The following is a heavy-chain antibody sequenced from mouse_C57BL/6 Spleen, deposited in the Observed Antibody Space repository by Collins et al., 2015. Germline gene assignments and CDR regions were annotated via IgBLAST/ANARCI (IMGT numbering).Heavy chain of an antibody. J-gene: IGHJ4*01. CDR1: GYTFTSYW. CDR3: ARRSVYDGYFYAMDY. V-gene: IGHV1-61*01. D-gene: IGHD2-3*01. Sequence: QVQLRQPGAELVRPGSSVKLSCKASGYTFTSYWMDWVKQRPGQGLEWIGNIYPSDSETHYNQKFKDKATLTVDKSSSTAYMQLSSLTSEDSAVYYCARRSVYDGYFYAMDYWGQGTSVTVSS. CDR2: IYPSDSET.